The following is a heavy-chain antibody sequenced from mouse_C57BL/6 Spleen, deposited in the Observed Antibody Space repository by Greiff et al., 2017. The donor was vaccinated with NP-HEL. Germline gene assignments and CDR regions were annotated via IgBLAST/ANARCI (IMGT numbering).Heavy chain of an antibody. V-gene: IGHV1-18*01. CDR3: ASGAYDGYSGYYAMDY. Sequence: VQLQQSGPELVKPGASVKIPCKASGYTFTDYNMDWVKQSHGKSLEWIGDINPNNGGTIYNQKFKGKATLTVDKSSSTAYMELRSLTSEDTAVYYCASGAYDGYSGYYAMDYWGQGTSVTVSS. CDR1: GYTFTDYN. D-gene: IGHD2-3*01. CDR2: INPNNGGT. J-gene: IGHJ4*01.